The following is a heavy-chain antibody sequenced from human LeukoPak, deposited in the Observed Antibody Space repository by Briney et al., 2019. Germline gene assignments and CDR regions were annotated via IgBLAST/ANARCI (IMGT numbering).Heavy chain of an antibody. V-gene: IGHV1-18*01. J-gene: IGHJ6*03. CDR1: GHTFTSYG. CDR2: ISAYNGNT. Sequence: GASVKVSCKASGHTFTSYGIIWARQAPGQGLEWVGWISAYNGNTNYAQRFQGRVTMTTDTSTSTAYMELRSLRSDDTAVYYCAATGIAAPNNYYYYMDVWGKGTTVTVSS. CDR3: AATGIAAPNNYYYYMDV. D-gene: IGHD6-6*01.